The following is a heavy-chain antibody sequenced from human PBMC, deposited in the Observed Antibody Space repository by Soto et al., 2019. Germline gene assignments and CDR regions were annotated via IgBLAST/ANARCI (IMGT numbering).Heavy chain of an antibody. CDR3: ASQRDTAMVFDY. CDR2: INHSGST. D-gene: IGHD5-18*01. J-gene: IGHJ4*02. Sequence: SETLSLTCAVYGGSFNGYYWSWIRQPPGKGLEWIGEINHSGSTKYNPSLKSRVTISVDTSKNQFSLKLSSVTAADTAVYYCASQRDTAMVFDYWGRGTLVTVSS. CDR1: GGSFNGYY. V-gene: IGHV4-34*01.